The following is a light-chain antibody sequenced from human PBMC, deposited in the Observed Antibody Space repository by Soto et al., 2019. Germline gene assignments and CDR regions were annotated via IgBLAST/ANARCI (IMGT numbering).Light chain of an antibody. CDR3: QQYGSSPLFT. J-gene: IGKJ3*01. CDR1: QSVCSSY. CDR2: GAS. V-gene: IGKV3-20*01. Sequence: EIVLTQSPGTLSLSPGERATLSCRASQSVCSSYLAWYPQKTGQAPKLLIYGASSRATGSPDRFSGSGSGTDFTLTISRLEPEDFAVYYCQQYGSSPLFTFGPGTKVDIK.